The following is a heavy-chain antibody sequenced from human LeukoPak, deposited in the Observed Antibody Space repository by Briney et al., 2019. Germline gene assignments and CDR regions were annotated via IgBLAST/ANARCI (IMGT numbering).Heavy chain of an antibody. CDR2: IYAGGDT. J-gene: IGHJ4*02. V-gene: IGHV3-53*01. D-gene: IGHD6-19*01. Sequence: GGSLRLSCAASGFTFTTYSINWVRQAPGKGLEWVSVIYAGGDTYYADSVKGRFTISRDNSKNTLCLQMNSLRAEDTAVYYCARSGSGWFDYWGQGTLVTVSS. CDR3: ARSGSGWFDY. CDR1: GFTFTTYS.